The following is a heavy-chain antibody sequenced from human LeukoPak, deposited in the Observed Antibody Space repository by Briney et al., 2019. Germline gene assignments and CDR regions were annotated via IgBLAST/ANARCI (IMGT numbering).Heavy chain of an antibody. CDR3: ARVSDDEYGGNSGANYFES. CDR2: IYHSGST. J-gene: IGHJ4*02. D-gene: IGHD4-23*01. Sequence: SETLSVTCTVSGYSIISPFYWGWIRQSPGKGLEWIGNIYHSGSTYSNPSLRSRVTISVDTSKNQFSLKLNYVTAADTAVYYCARVSDDEYGGNSGANYFESWGQGTLVTVSS. CDR1: GYSIISPFY. V-gene: IGHV4-38-2*02.